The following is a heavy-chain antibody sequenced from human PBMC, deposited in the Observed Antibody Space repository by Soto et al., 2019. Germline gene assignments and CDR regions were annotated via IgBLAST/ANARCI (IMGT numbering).Heavy chain of an antibody. CDR2: ISASGADT. CDR1: GFTFRRYD. D-gene: IGHD3-22*01. V-gene: IGHV3-23*01. CDR3: AKPISGYYAPSDH. Sequence: LRLSCAASGFTFRRYDMSWVRQAPGKGLEWVSSISASGADTYYADSVKGRLTISRDNSKNTLYLQMNSLRAEDTAVYYCAKPISGYYAPSDHWGQGTQVTVSS. J-gene: IGHJ4*02.